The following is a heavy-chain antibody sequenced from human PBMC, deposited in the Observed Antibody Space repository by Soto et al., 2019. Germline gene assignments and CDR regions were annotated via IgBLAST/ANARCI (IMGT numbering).Heavy chain of an antibody. D-gene: IGHD3-16*01. Sequence: QVQLVESGGGVVQPGRSLRLSCAASGFTFSSYGMHWVRQAPGKGLEWVAVIWYDGSNKYYADSVKGRFTISRDNSKNTLYLQMNSLRAEDTAVYYCARDPSVKGGYYFDYWGQGTLVTVSS. CDR2: IWYDGSNK. J-gene: IGHJ4*02. V-gene: IGHV3-33*01. CDR1: GFTFSSYG. CDR3: ARDPSVKGGYYFDY.